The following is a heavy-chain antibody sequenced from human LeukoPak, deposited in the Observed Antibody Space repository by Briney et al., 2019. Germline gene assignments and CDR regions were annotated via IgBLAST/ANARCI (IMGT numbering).Heavy chain of an antibody. CDR2: IYYSGST. V-gene: IGHV4-59*08. CDR3: ARAAAPIYYFEY. D-gene: IGHD6-13*01. J-gene: IGHJ4*02. CDR1: GGSISSYY. Sequence: PSETLSLTCTVSGGSISSYYWSWIRQPPGKGLEWIGYIYYSGSTNYSPSLKSRVTISVDTSKNQFSLKLSSVTAADTAVYYCARAAAPIYYFEYWGQGTLVTVSS.